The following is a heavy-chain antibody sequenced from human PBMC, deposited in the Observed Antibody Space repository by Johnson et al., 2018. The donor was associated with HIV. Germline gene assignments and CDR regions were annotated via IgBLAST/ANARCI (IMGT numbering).Heavy chain of an antibody. V-gene: IGHV3-9*01. CDR2: ISWNSGNI. Sequence: LVESGGGLVQPGGSLRLSCAASGFTFDDYAIHWVRQTPGKGLEWVSGISWNSGNIDYADSVKGRFTISRDNAKNSLYLQMNSLRAEDTAVYYCARDPGPQLELEATDAFDIWGQGTMVTVSS. CDR1: GFTFDDYA. CDR3: ARDPGPQLELEATDAFDI. J-gene: IGHJ3*02. D-gene: IGHD1-26*01.